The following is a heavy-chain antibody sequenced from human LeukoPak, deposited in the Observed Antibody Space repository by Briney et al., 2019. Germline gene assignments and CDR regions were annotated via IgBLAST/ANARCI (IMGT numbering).Heavy chain of an antibody. CDR1: GYTFTSYY. D-gene: IGHD2-8*01. V-gene: IGHV1-46*01. J-gene: IGHJ4*02. CDR3: ARSGGVLMVYALDY. Sequence: PGRSLRLSCAASGYTFTSYYMHWVRQAPGQGLEWMGIINPSGGSTSYAQKFQGRVTMTRDTSTSTVYMELSSLRSEDTAVYYCARSGGVLMVYALDYWGQGTLVTVSS. CDR2: INPSGGST.